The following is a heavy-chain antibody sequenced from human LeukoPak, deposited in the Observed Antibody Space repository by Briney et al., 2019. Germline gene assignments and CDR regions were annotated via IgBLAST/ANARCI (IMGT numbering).Heavy chain of an antibody. CDR1: GFTFSSYA. D-gene: IGHD3-9*01. J-gene: IGHJ5*02. CDR3: SRRAASYDILTGYYDWFDP. CDR2: TSGSGGST. Sequence: PGGSLRLSCAASGFTFSSYAMSWVRQAPGKGLEWVSATSGSGGSTYYADSVKGRFTISRDNAKNSLYLQMNSLRAEDTAVYYCSRRAASYDILTGYYDWFDPWGQGTLVTVSS. V-gene: IGHV3-23*01.